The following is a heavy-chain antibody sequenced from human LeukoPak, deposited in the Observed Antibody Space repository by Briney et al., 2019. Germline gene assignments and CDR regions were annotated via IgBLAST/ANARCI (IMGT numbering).Heavy chain of an antibody. V-gene: IGHV3-21*01. Sequence: GGSLRLSCAASGFTFSSYSMNWVRQAPGKGLEWVSSISSSSSYIYYADSVKGRFTISRDNAKNSLYLQMNSLRAEDTAVYYCARGGLRSNKLQFDYWGQGTLVTVSS. D-gene: IGHD1-26*01. CDR3: ARGGLRSNKLQFDY. J-gene: IGHJ4*02. CDR2: ISSSSSYI. CDR1: GFTFSSYS.